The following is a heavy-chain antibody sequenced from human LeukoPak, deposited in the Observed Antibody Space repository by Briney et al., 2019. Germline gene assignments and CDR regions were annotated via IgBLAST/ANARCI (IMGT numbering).Heavy chain of an antibody. CDR1: GFTFNNYG. J-gene: IGHJ4*02. Sequence: PGGSLRLSCAASGFTFNNYGMHWVRQAPGKGLEWVAVISYDGSNKYYADSVKGRFTISRDNSKNTLYLQMNSLRAEDTAVYYCARSEIGYSSGWYVQYYFDYWGQGTLVTVSS. CDR2: ISYDGSNK. D-gene: IGHD6-19*01. V-gene: IGHV3-30*03. CDR3: ARSEIGYSSGWYVQYYFDY.